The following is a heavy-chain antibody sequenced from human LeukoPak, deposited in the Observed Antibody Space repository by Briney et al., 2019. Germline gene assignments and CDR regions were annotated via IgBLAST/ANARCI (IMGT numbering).Heavy chain of an antibody. CDR2: IYYSGST. V-gene: IGHV4-39*07. CDR1: GGSISSSSYY. J-gene: IGHJ6*03. CDR3: ARAPPVGYYYYYMDV. Sequence: SETLSLACTVSGGSISSSSYYWGWIRQPPGKGLEWIGSIYYSGSTYYNPSLKSRVTISVDTSKNQFSLKLSSVTAADTAVYYCARAPPVGYYYYYMDVWGKGTTVTVSS.